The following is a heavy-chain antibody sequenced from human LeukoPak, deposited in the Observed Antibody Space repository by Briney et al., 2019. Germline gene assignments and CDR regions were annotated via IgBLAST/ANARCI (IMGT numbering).Heavy chain of an antibody. D-gene: IGHD3-10*01. J-gene: IGHJ3*02. V-gene: IGHV1-58*02. Sequence: SVKVSCKASGFTFTSSAMQWVRQARGQRLEWIGWIVVGSGNTNYAQKFQERVTITRDMSTSTAYMELSSLRSEDTAVYCCEADRGWDYGSGSGFDIWGQGTMVTVSS. CDR3: EADRGWDYGSGSGFDI. CDR2: IVVGSGNT. CDR1: GFTFTSSA.